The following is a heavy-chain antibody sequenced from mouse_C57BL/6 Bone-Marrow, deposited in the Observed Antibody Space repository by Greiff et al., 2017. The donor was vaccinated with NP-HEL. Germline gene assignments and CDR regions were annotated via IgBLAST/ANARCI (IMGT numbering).Heavy chain of an antibody. CDR3: ARSRLRRGGGFAY. Sequence: VQLQQPGAELVRPGSSVKLSCKASGYTFTSYWMDWVKQRPGRGLEWIGRIDPNSGGTKYNEKFKSKATLTVDKPSSTAYMQLSSLTSEDSAVYYCARSRLRRGGGFAYWGQGTLVTVSA. V-gene: IGHV1-72*01. J-gene: IGHJ3*01. D-gene: IGHD2-4*01. CDR2: IDPNSGGT. CDR1: GYTFTSYW.